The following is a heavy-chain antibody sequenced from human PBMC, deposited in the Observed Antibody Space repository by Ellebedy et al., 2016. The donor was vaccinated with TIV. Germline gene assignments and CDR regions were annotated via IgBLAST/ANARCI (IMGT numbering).Heavy chain of an antibody. V-gene: IGHV3-9*01. CDR1: GFTFSSYA. J-gene: IGHJ3*02. CDR2: ISWNSGSI. CDR3: AKRGHFGSGAFDI. D-gene: IGHD1-26*01. Sequence: SLKISXAASGFTFSSYAMHWVRQAPGKGLEWVSGISWNSGSIGYADSVKGRFTTSRDNAKNSLYLQMNSLRAEDTALYYCAKRGHFGSGAFDIWGQGTMVTVSS.